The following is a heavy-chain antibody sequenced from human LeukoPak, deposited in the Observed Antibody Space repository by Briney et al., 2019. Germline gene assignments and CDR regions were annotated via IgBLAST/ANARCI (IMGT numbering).Heavy chain of an antibody. CDR3: ARVAAAGTSGYYFDY. V-gene: IGHV1-18*04. J-gene: IGHJ4*02. Sequence: ASVKVSCKASGYTFTGYYMHWVRQAPGQGLEWMGWINPNSGNTNYAQKLQGRVTMTTDTSTSTAYMELRSLRSDDTAVYYCARVAAAGTSGYYFDYWGQGTLVTVSS. D-gene: IGHD6-13*01. CDR1: GYTFTGYY. CDR2: INPNSGNT.